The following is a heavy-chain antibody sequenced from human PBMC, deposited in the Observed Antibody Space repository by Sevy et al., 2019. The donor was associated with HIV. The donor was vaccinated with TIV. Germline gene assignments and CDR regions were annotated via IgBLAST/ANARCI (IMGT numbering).Heavy chain of an antibody. J-gene: IGHJ4*02. V-gene: IGHV1-69*13. CDR3: ARVKGMATINPFDF. CDR1: GGTFITSA. D-gene: IGHD5-12*01. Sequence: ASVKVSCKASGGTFITSAVNWVRQAPGQGLEWVGGIIPSFGTANYAQKFQGRVTITADQLRSTVYMALSSLRSDDTAIYYCARVKGMATINPFDFWGQGTLVTVSS. CDR2: IIPSFGTA.